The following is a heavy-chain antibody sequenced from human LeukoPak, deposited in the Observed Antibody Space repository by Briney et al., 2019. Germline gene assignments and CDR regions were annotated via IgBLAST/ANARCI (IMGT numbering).Heavy chain of an antibody. CDR1: GFTFSSYA. CDR2: ISYDGSNK. CDR3: ARDRGRGLLWFGESLDY. V-gene: IGHV3-30-3*01. D-gene: IGHD3-10*01. Sequence: GGSLRLSCAASGFTFSSYAMHWVRQAPGKGLEWVAVISYDGSNKYYADSVKGRFTISRDSSKNTLYLQMNSLRAEDTAVYYCARDRGRGLLWFGESLDYWGQGTLVTVSS. J-gene: IGHJ4*02.